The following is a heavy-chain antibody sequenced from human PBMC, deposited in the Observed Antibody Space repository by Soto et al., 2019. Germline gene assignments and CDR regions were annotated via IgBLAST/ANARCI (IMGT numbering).Heavy chain of an antibody. D-gene: IGHD5-12*01. V-gene: IGHV4-39*01. CDR1: GASISTSIYY. CDR3: ARQVAPVRGYSGFDTGKDYYYYGMDV. Sequence: SETLSLTCTVSGASISTSIYYWGWIRQPPGKGLEWIGTIYYSGSTYYNPSLKSRVTISVDTSKNQFSLKLSSVTAADTAVYYCARQVAPVRGYSGFDTGKDYYYYGMDVWGQGTTVTVSS. CDR2: IYYSGST. J-gene: IGHJ6*02.